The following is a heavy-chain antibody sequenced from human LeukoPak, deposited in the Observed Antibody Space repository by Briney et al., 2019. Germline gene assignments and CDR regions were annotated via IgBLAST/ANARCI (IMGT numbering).Heavy chain of an antibody. CDR3: ARGGSYVLYYYYMDV. J-gene: IGHJ6*03. CDR2: IYHSGST. CDR1: GGSISSSNW. V-gene: IGHV4-4*02. Sequence: SGTLSLTCAVSGGSISSSNWWSWVRQPPGKGLEWIGEIYHSGSTNYNPSLKSRVTISVDKSKNQFSLKLSSVTAADTAVYYCARGGSYVLYYYYMDVWGKGTTVTVSS. D-gene: IGHD1-26*01.